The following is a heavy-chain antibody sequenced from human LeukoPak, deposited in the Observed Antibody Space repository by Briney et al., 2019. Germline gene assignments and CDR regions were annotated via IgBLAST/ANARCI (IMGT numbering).Heavy chain of an antibody. CDR2: IKQDGSEK. Sequence: GEPLRLSCSASGFTFSSYWMRWVRQSPGKGLEWMVNIKQDGSEKYYVDSVKGRFTSSRDNAKNSLYLQMNSLRAEDTAVYYCARGHFVVVVAEYGMDVWGQGTTVTVSS. CDR3: ARGHFVVVVAEYGMDV. V-gene: IGHV3-7*01. J-gene: IGHJ6*02. CDR1: GFTFSSYW. D-gene: IGHD2-15*01.